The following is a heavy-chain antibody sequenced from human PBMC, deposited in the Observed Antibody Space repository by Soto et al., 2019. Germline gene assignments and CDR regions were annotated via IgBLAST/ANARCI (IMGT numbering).Heavy chain of an antibody. J-gene: IGHJ4*02. CDR2: ISAYNGNT. V-gene: IGHV1-18*01. CDR1: GYTFTSYG. Sequence: ASVKVFCKASGYTFTSYGISWVRQAPGQGLEWMGWISAYNGNTNYAQKLQGRVTMTTDTSTSTAYMELRSLRSDDTAVYYCARAGMYYDFWSGYFGYWGQGTLVTVSS. CDR3: ARAGMYYDFWSGYFGY. D-gene: IGHD3-3*01.